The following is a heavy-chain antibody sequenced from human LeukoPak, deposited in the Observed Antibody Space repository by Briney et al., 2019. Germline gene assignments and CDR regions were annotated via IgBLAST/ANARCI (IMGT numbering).Heavy chain of an antibody. CDR1: GFIVSSNF. CDR3: ARALRGYSYINDF. J-gene: IGHJ4*02. V-gene: IGHV3-53*01. Sequence: GGSLRLSCAASGFIVSSNFMNWVRQAPGKGLEWFSVIHSDGSTYYADSVKGRFAFSRDIPKNTLYLQMNSLRAEDTAVYYCARALRGYSYINDFWGQGTLVTVSS. D-gene: IGHD5-18*01. CDR2: IHSDGST.